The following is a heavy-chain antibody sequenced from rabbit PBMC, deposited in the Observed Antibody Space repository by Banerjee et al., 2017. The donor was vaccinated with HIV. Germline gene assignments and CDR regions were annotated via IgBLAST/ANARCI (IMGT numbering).Heavy chain of an antibody. CDR3: ARDPYAGTTYYFDL. V-gene: IGHV1S43*01. D-gene: IGHD4-2*01. CDR2: INTSSGNT. J-gene: IGHJ4*01. Sequence: QEQLEESGGDLVKPGASLTLTCTASGFSFSNKYVMCWVRQAPGKGLEWIACINTSSGNTVYASWAKGRFTISRSTSLNTVTLQMTSLTVADTATYFCARDPYAGTTYYFDLWGQGTLVTVS. CDR1: GFSFSNKYV.